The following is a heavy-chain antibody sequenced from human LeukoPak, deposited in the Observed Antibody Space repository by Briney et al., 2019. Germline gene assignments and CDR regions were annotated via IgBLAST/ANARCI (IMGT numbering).Heavy chain of an antibody. J-gene: IGHJ4*02. CDR1: GFTLSSFW. CDR2: IKQDGSEK. Sequence: PGGSLRLSCAASGFTLSSFWMSWVRQAPGKGLQWVANIKQDGSEKYYVDSVKGRFTISRDNAKNSLYLQMNSLRAEDTAVYYCARGVWRGPQYYFDYWGQGTLVTVSS. D-gene: IGHD4-11*01. V-gene: IGHV3-7*01. CDR3: ARGVWRGPQYYFDY.